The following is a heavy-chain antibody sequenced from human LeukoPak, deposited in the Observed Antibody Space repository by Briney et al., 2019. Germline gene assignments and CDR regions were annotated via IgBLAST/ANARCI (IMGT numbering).Heavy chain of an antibody. CDR2: FDPEDGET. CDR1: GYTLTGLS. J-gene: IGHJ6*04. D-gene: IGHD3-10*01. CDR3: ATSASPGSYYNVGYYYGMDA. V-gene: IGHV1-24*01. Sequence: GASVKVSCKVPGYTLTGLSMHWVRQAPGKGLEWMGGFDPEDGETIYAQKFQGRVTMTEDTSTDTAYMELSSLRSEDTAVYYCATSASPGSYYNVGYYYGMDAWGKGTTVTVSS.